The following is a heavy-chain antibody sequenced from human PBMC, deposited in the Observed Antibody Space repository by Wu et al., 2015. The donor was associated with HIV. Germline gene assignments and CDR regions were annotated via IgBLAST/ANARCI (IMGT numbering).Heavy chain of an antibody. CDR1: GYTFTSYY. D-gene: IGHD6-13*01. Sequence: QVQLVQSGAEVKKPGASVKVSCKASGYTFTSYYMHWVRQAPGQGLEWMGIINPSGGSTSYAQKFQGRVTMTRDTSTSTVYMELSSLRSEDTAVYYCARGLGSQQLAITPNYYYYYGMERLGPRGPRVTGLL. CDR2: INPSGGST. V-gene: IGHV1-46*01. J-gene: IGHJ6*02. CDR3: ARGLGSQQLAITPNYYYYYGMER.